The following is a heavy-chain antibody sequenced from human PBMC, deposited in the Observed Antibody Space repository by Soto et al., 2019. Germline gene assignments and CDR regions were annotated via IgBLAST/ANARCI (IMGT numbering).Heavy chain of an antibody. CDR2: IYYSGST. J-gene: IGHJ4*02. V-gene: IGHV4-39*01. D-gene: IGHD6-19*01. Sequence: PSETLSLTCTVSGGSISSSSYYWGWIRQPPGKGLEWIGSIYYSGSTYYNTSLKSRVTISVDTSKNQYSLKLSSVTAADTAVYYCARHVAGYSSGLDYWGQGTLVTVSS. CDR3: ARHVAGYSSGLDY. CDR1: GGSISSSSYY.